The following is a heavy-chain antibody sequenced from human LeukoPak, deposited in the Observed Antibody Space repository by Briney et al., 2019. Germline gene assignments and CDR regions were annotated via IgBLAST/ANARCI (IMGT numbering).Heavy chain of an antibody. CDR1: GGSISSDNYY. J-gene: IGHJ4*02. D-gene: IGHD3-3*01. Sequence: PSETLSLTCTVSGGSISSDNYYWGWIRQPPGKGLEWIASIYYSGNTNYKPSLKSRVTISVDTSKNQFSLKLSSVTAADTAVYYCASVLRFLEWGINWGQGTLVTVSS. V-gene: IGHV4-39*01. CDR2: IYYSGNT. CDR3: ASVLRFLEWGIN.